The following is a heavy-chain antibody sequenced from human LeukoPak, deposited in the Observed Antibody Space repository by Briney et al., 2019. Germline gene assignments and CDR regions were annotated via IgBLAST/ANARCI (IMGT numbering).Heavy chain of an antibody. Sequence: PSETLSLTCTVSGGSISNYYWSWIRQPPGKGLEWIGHIYYSGATKYNPSLKSRITISVDTSENRFSLMLSSVTAADTAVYYCARFGITVVRGGKYYFDYWGQGTLVTVSS. D-gene: IGHD3-10*01. CDR1: GGSISNYY. CDR2: IYYSGAT. CDR3: ARFGITVVRGGKYYFDY. J-gene: IGHJ4*02. V-gene: IGHV4-59*08.